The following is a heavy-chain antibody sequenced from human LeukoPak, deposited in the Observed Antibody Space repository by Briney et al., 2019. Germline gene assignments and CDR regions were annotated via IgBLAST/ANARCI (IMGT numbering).Heavy chain of an antibody. D-gene: IGHD2-21*02. Sequence: GGSLRLSCAASGFTLNDHYMDWVRQAPGKGLDWVGRIKNKRGSYTADYAASVKGRFTISRDDSQNSLCLQMNSLKTEDTAVYYCGRDTATALDYWGQGTLVTVSS. CDR1: GFTLNDHY. CDR3: GRDTATALDY. V-gene: IGHV3-72*01. CDR2: IKNKRGSYTA. J-gene: IGHJ4*02.